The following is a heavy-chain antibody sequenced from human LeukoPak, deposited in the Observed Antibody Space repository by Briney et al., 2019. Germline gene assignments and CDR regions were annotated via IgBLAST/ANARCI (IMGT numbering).Heavy chain of an antibody. J-gene: IGHJ1*01. Sequence: PGGSLRLSCAASGFTFSSYSMNWVRQAPGKGLEWVSSISSSSSYIYYADSVKGRFTISRDNAKNSLYLQMNSLRAEDTAVYYCARANLAARRNEYFQHWGQGTLVIVSS. CDR1: GFTFSSYS. CDR3: ARANLAARRNEYFQH. D-gene: IGHD6-6*01. CDR2: ISSSSSYI. V-gene: IGHV3-21*01.